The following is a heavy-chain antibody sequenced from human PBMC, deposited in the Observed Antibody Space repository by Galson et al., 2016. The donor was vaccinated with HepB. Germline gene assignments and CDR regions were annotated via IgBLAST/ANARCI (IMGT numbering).Heavy chain of an antibody. CDR1: GFTVSRNY. Sequence: SLRLSCAASGFTVSRNYMTWVRQAPGKGLEWVSVIYSADPGGTTYYADSVKGRLTISRHNSKNTLYLQMNSLRHEDTAVYYCARAYDFWSGRYYYAKDICGQGTTDSVAP. CDR3: ARAYDFWSGRYYYAKDI. J-gene: IGHJ6*01. CDR2: IYSADPGGTT. D-gene: IGHD3-3*01. V-gene: IGHV3-53*04.